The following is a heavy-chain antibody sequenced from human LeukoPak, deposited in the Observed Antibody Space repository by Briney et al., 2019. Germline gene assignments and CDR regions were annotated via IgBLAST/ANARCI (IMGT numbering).Heavy chain of an antibody. CDR2: ISGSGDST. D-gene: IGHD6-6*01. J-gene: IGHJ5*02. CDR3: ARWYSSSSGWFDP. CDR1: GFTFSSYA. V-gene: IGHV3-23*01. Sequence: GGSLRLSCAASGFTFSSYAMSWVRQAPGKGLEWVSAISGSGDSTYYGDSVKGRFTISRDNSKNTLYLQMNSLRAEDTAVYYCARWYSSSSGWFDPWGQGTLVTVSS.